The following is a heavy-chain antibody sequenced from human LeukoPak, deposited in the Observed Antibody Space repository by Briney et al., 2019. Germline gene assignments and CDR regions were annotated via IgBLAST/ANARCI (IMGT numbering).Heavy chain of an antibody. CDR1: GYTFTGYY. CDR3: ARDGRGGNSFDF. D-gene: IGHD4-23*01. J-gene: IGHJ4*02. CDR2: INANSGGT. Sequence: ASVKVSCKASGYTFTGYYMHWVRQAPGQGVEWMGWINANSGGTDYAQKFQDRVTMTRDTSISTAYMELSRLTSDDTAVYYCARDGRGGNSFDFWGQGTQVTVSS. V-gene: IGHV1-2*02.